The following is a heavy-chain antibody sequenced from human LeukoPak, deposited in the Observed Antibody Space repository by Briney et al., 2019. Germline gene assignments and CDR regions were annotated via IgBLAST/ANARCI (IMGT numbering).Heavy chain of an antibody. J-gene: IGHJ4*02. CDR2: ISSSGSTI. CDR3: ARVRYSSGWASGGAFDY. CDR1: GFTFSSYE. D-gene: IGHD6-19*01. V-gene: IGHV3-48*03. Sequence: GGSLRLSCAASGFTFSSYEMNWVRQAPGKGLEWVSYISSSGSTIYYADSVKGRFTISRDNAKNSLYLQMNSLRAEGTAVYYCARVRYSSGWASGGAFDYWGQGTLVTVSS.